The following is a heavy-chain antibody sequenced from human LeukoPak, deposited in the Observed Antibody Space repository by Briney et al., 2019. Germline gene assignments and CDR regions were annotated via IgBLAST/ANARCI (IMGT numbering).Heavy chain of an antibody. CDR3: ARVAVVPAARYSDYFDY. Sequence: GASVKVSCKASGYTFTGYYVHWVRQAPGQGLEWMGWINPNSGGTNYAQKFQGRVTMTRDTSISTAYMELSRLRSDDTAVYYCARVAVVPAARYSDYFDYWGQGTLVTVSS. J-gene: IGHJ4*02. CDR1: GYTFTGYY. CDR2: INPNSGGT. V-gene: IGHV1-2*02. D-gene: IGHD2-2*01.